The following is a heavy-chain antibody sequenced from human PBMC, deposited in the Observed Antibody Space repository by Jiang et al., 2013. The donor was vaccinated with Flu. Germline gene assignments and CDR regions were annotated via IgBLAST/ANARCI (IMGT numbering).Heavy chain of an antibody. CDR3: ARENRTVTRASGGTTLYYFDY. CDR1: GYTFTSYY. J-gene: IGHJ4*02. V-gene: IGHV1-46*01. Sequence: SGAEVKKPGASVKVSCKASGYTFTSYYMHWVRQAPGQGLEWMGIINPSGGSTSYAQKFQGRVTMTRDTSTSTVYMELSSLRSEDTAVYYCARENRTVTRASGGTTLYYFDYWGQGTLVTVSS. D-gene: IGHD4-17*01. CDR2: INPSGGST.